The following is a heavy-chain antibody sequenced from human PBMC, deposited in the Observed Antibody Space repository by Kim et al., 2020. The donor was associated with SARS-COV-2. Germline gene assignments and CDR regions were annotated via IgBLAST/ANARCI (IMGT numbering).Heavy chain of an antibody. Sequence: SETLSLTCTVSGGSISSGGYYWSWIRQHPGKGLEWIGYIYYSGSTYYNPSLKSRVTISVDTSKNQFSLKLSSVTAADTAVYYCARGRRMADGDYYYYYGMDVWGQGTTVTVSS. D-gene: IGHD2-15*01. CDR1: GGSISSGGYY. CDR2: IYYSGST. V-gene: IGHV4-31*03. J-gene: IGHJ6*02. CDR3: ARGRRMADGDYYYYYGMDV.